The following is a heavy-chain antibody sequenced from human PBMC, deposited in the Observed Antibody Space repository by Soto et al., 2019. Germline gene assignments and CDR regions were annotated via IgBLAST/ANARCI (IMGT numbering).Heavy chain of an antibody. CDR2: IYYSGST. Sequence: QVQLQESGPGLVKPSQTLSLTCTVSGGSISSGDYYWSWIRQPPGKGLEWIGYIYYSGSTYYNPSLKSRVTISVDTSKNQCSLKLSSVTAADTAVYYCARDNGDYEGYFDYWGQGTLVTVSS. D-gene: IGHD4-17*01. V-gene: IGHV4-30-4*01. CDR1: GGSISSGDYY. CDR3: ARDNGDYEGYFDY. J-gene: IGHJ4*02.